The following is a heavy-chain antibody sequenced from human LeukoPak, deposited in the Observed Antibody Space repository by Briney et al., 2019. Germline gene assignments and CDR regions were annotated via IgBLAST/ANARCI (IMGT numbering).Heavy chain of an antibody. Sequence: GGSLRLSCTASGFTFSSYWMDRVRQAPGKGLEWVANIKQDGSEKYYVDSVKGRFTISRDNAKNSLYLQMNSLRAEDTAVYYRARDRDWYSFDSWGQGTLVTVSS. D-gene: IGHD6-19*01. CDR3: ARDRDWYSFDS. CDR1: GFTFSSYW. J-gene: IGHJ4*02. CDR2: IKQDGSEK. V-gene: IGHV3-7*03.